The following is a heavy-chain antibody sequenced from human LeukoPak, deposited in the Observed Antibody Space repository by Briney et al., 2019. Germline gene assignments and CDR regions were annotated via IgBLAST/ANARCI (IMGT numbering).Heavy chain of an antibody. J-gene: IGHJ4*02. V-gene: IGHV3-7*01. CDR2: LKQDGSEI. CDR1: DFTFSNYW. Sequence: GGSLRLSCVASDFTFSNYWMSWVRQAPGEGLEWVGNLKQDGSEIYYLESVKSRFTISRDNTKNSLYLQMNSLRAEDTAVYYCATIEAVRFHYWGQGTLVTVSS. D-gene: IGHD4-17*01. CDR3: ATIEAVRFHY.